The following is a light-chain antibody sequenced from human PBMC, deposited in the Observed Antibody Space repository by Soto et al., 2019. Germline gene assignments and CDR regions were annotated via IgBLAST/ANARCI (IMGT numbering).Light chain of an antibody. CDR3: QQYDHFST. J-gene: IGKJ1*01. V-gene: IGKV1-5*03. CDR2: KAS. CDR1: QSISSW. Sequence: DIQMTQSPSTLSASVGDRVTITCRASQSISSWLAWYQQKPGKAPKLLIYKASTLEGGVTSRFRGSGSGTEFTLTITSLQPDAFAIYYCQQYDHFSTFGHGTKVEV.